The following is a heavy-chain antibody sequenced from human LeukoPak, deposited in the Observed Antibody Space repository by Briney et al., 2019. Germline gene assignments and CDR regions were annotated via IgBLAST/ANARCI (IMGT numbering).Heavy chain of an antibody. Sequence: PGGSLRLSCAASGFTFSSYSMNWVRQAPGKGLEWVSSISSSSSYIYYADSVRGRFTISRDNAKNSLSLQMNSLRVDDTAVYYCARGVGQWLFDSWGQGTLVTVSS. CDR2: ISSSSSYI. CDR1: GFTFSSYS. J-gene: IGHJ4*02. CDR3: ARGVGQWLFDS. V-gene: IGHV3-21*01. D-gene: IGHD6-19*01.